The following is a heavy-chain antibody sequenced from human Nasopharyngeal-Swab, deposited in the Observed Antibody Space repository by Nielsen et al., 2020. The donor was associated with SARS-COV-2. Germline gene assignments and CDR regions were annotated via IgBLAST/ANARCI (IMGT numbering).Heavy chain of an antibody. CDR2: IYHSGST. CDR3: ARDRRGDYYYYYGMDV. V-gene: IGHV4-4*02. CDR1: GGSISSSNW. Sequence: SETLSLTCAVSGGSISSSNWWRWVRQPPGKGLEWIGDIYHSGSTNYNPSLKSRVTISVDKSKNQFSLKLSSVTAADTAVYYCARDRRGDYYYYYGMDVWGQGTTVTVSS. D-gene: IGHD2-21*02. J-gene: IGHJ6*02.